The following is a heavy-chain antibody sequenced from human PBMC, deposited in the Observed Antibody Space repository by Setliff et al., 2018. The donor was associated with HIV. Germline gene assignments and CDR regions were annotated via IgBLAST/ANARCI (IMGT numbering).Heavy chain of an antibody. D-gene: IGHD2-21*02. CDR3: ASPTAIPH. J-gene: IGHJ4*02. V-gene: IGHV1-69*05. Sequence: SVKVSCKASGGTFTSYAINWVRQAPGQGLEWMGGIIPIFGTATYAQKFQGRVTITRDTSASTAYMELSSLRPEDTAVYYCASPTAIPHWGQGTLVTVSS. CDR2: IIPIFGTA. CDR1: GGTFTSYA.